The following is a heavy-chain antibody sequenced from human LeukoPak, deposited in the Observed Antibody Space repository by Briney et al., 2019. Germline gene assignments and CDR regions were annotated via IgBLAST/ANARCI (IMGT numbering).Heavy chain of an antibody. J-gene: IGHJ4*02. CDR3: ARTPYYFDY. CDR2: ITSSSSTR. V-gene: IGHV3-48*02. Sequence: HPGGSLRLSCAASGFTFSDYSMSWVRQAPGKGLEWLSKITSSSSTRDFADSVKGPFTISRDNAKNSMFLQMNSLRDEDTAVYYCARTPYYFDYWGQGTRVIV. CDR1: GFTFSDYS.